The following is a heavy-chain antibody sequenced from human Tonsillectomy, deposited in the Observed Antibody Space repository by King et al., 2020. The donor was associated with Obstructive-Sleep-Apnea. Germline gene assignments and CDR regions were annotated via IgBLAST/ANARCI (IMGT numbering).Heavy chain of an antibody. CDR3: ARVLLWFGELPY. CDR1: GFTLSSYW. J-gene: IGHJ4*02. CDR2: IKQDVSEK. V-gene: IGHV3-7*01. Sequence: VQLVESGGALVQPGGSLRLSCATSGFTLSSYWMTWVRQAPGKGREWVANIKQDVSEKYYADSVKGRLIISRDNAQNSLYLQLDSLGAGDAAVYYCARVLLWFGELPYWGQGTLVTVSS. D-gene: IGHD3-10*01.